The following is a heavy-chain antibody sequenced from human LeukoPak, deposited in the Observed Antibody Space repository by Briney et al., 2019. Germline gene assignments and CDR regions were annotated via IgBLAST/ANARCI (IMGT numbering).Heavy chain of an antibody. V-gene: IGHV3-23*01. Sequence: GGSLRLSCAASGFTFSSYGMSWVRQAPGKGLEWVSGIDGSAGSTYYADSVKGRFTISRDNSKNTLYLQMNSLRAEDTAVYYCAKDRSGYSGYGFDYWGQGSLVTVSS. J-gene: IGHJ4*02. D-gene: IGHD5-12*01. CDR1: GFTFSSYG. CDR3: AKDRSGYSGYGFDY. CDR2: IDGSAGST.